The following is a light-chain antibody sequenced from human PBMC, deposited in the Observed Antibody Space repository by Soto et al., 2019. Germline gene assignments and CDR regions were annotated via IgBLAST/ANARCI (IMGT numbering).Light chain of an antibody. CDR2: GAP. Sequence: DIVMTQSPATLSVSPGDRATLSCRASQSVSSHVAWYQQKPGQAPRLLISGAPTRATGIQARFSGSGSVTEITLTMSSMQTEDFAVYYCQQYNNWPRTFGQGTKVEIK. CDR3: QQYNNWPRT. J-gene: IGKJ1*01. CDR1: QSVSSH. V-gene: IGKV3-15*01.